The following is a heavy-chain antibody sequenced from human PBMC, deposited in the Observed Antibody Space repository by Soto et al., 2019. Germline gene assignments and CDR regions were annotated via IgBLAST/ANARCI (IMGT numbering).Heavy chain of an antibody. Sequence: SETLSLTCTVSGGSISSYYWSWIRQPPGKGQKWIGYIYYSGSTNYNPSLKSRVTISVDTSKNQYSLKLSSVTAADTVVYYCASQYTNGDYGYYYYYMDVWGKGTTVTVSS. D-gene: IGHD4-17*01. CDR1: GGSISSYY. CDR3: ASQYTNGDYGYYYYYMDV. V-gene: IGHV4-59*01. J-gene: IGHJ6*03. CDR2: IYYSGST.